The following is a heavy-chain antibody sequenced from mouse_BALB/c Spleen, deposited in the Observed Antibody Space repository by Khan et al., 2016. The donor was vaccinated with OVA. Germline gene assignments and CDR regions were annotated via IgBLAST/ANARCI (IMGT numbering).Heavy chain of an antibody. Sequence: QIQLVQSGPELKKPGETVKISCKASGHTFTKYGMNWVKQAPGKGLKWMGWINTYTGEPTYADEFNGRFAFSLDTSSSTAYLQLNNLTTEDTATYFCARPPCISYVMDNWGQGTSVTVSS. CDR3: ARPPCISYVMDN. CDR1: GHTFTKYG. D-gene: IGHD6-1*01. CDR2: INTYTGEP. V-gene: IGHV9-3-1*01. J-gene: IGHJ4*01.